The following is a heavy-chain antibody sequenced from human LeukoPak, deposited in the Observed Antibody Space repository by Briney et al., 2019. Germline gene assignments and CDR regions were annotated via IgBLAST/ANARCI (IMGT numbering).Heavy chain of an antibody. CDR2: ISNTGVAT. CDR3: VKSAGKDGYRDVLDI. V-gene: IGHV3-23*05. Sequence: PGGSLRLSCAASGFTFSSYWTSWVRQAPGQGLEWISTISNTGVATYYADSVKGRFTISRDTFRNTLLLQMNSLRADDMAVYYCVKSAGKDGYRDVLDIWGQGTVVTVSS. CDR1: GFTFSSYW. J-gene: IGHJ3*02. D-gene: IGHD5-24*01.